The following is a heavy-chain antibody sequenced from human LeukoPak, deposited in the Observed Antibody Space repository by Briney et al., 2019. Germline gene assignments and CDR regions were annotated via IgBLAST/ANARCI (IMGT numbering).Heavy chain of an antibody. V-gene: IGHV3-74*01. D-gene: IGHD2-15*01. CDR1: GFTFSSYW. CDR3: ARVRASYCSGGSCYPTDYYYGMDV. Sequence: PGGSLRLSCAASGFTFSSYWMHWLRHAPGKGLVWVSRINSDGSSTSYADSVKGRFTISRDNATNTLYLQMNSLRAEDTAVYYCARVRASYCSGGSCYPTDYYYGMDVWGQGTTVTVSS. J-gene: IGHJ6*02. CDR2: INSDGSST.